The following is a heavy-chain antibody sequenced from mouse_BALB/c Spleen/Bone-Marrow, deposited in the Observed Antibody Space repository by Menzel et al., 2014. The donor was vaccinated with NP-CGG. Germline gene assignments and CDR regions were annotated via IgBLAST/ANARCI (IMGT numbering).Heavy chain of an antibody. J-gene: IGHJ3*01. CDR1: GYSSXSYW. Sequence: QVQLQQSGAELVRPGASVKLSCKASGYSSXSYWMNWVKQRPGQGLEWIGMIHLSDSESRLNQKFKDKATLAVDKSSSTAYMQLSSPTSEDSAVYYCTRYDLTTRAFAYWGQETLVTVSA. CDR3: TRYDLTTRAFAY. CDR2: IHLSDSES. D-gene: IGHD3-3*01. V-gene: IGHV1-61*01.